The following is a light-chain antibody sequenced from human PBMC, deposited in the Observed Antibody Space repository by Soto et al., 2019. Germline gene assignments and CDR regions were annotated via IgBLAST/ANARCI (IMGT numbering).Light chain of an antibody. Sequence: QSALTQPRSVSGSPGQAVTISCTVTNSDVGGYNFVSWYPQLPGKAPKLMISAVSQRPSGVPDRFSGSKSGNTASLTISGLQAEDEDDYFCSSYTTSDIWGFGGGTKLTVL. V-gene: IGLV2-11*01. CDR2: AVS. J-gene: IGLJ3*02. CDR3: SSYTTSDIWG. CDR1: NSDVGGYNF.